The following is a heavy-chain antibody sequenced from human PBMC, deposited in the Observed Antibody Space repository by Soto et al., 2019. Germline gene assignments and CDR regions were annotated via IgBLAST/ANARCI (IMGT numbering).Heavy chain of an antibody. Sequence: EVQLVESGGGLVQPGGSLRLSCAASGLAFNTYWRHWVRQVPGKGLVWVSRIDTYGSTTTYADSVKGRFTIAGDNAKNTVYLQMNSLRAEDTAVYYCATGTTDSRYYFDCWGQGTLVTVSP. V-gene: IGHV3-74*01. CDR2: IDTYGSTT. J-gene: IGHJ4*02. D-gene: IGHD1-1*01. CDR3: ATGTTDSRYYFDC. CDR1: GLAFNTYW.